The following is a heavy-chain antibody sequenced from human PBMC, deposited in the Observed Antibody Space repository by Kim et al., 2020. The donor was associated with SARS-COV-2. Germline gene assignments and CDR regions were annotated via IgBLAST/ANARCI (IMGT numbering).Heavy chain of an antibody. J-gene: IGHJ6*02. D-gene: IGHD3-16*02. V-gene: IGHV4-34*01. CDR3: ARVSLADYVWGSYRSYYYYYGMDV. CDR1: GGSFSGYY. Sequence: SETLSLTCAVYGGSFSGYYWSWIRQPPGKGLEWIGEINHSGSTNYNPSLKSRVTISVDTSKNQFSLKLSSVTAADTAVYYCARVSLADYVWGSYRSYYYYYGMDVWGQGTTVTVSS. CDR2: INHSGST.